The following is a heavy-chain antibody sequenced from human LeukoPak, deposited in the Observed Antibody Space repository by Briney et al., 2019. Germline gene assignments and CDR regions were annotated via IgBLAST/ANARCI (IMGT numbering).Heavy chain of an antibody. CDR3: AASYYNEVLDY. V-gene: IGHV4-38-2*02. CDR2: IYHSGST. J-gene: IGHJ4*02. D-gene: IGHD3-10*01. CDR1: GYSISSGYY. Sequence: SETLSLTCTVSGYSISSGYYWGWIRQPPGKGLEWIGSIYHSGSTYYNPSLKSRVTISVDTSKNQFSLKLSSVTAADTAVYYCAASYYNEVLDYWGQGTLVTVSS.